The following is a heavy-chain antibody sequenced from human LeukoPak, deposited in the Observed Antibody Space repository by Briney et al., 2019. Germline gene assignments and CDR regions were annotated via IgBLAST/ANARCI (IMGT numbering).Heavy chain of an antibody. Sequence: SETLSLTCTVSAGSISSYYWSWSRRPPGHGLEAIGYIYYSGSTNYNPSLKSRVTISVDTSKNQFSLKLSSVTAADTAVYYCARDQDTAMAYYYYGMDVWGQGTTVTVSS. CDR2: IYYSGST. D-gene: IGHD5-18*01. J-gene: IGHJ6*02. V-gene: IGHV4-59*01. CDR1: AGSISSYY. CDR3: ARDQDTAMAYYYYGMDV.